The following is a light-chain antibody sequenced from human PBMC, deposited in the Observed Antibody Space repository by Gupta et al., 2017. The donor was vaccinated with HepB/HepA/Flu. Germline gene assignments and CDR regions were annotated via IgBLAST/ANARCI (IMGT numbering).Light chain of an antibody. CDR1: SSNIGNNY. V-gene: IGLV1-51*02. J-gene: IGLJ1*01. CDR3: GTWDSSLSAEV. Sequence: QSVLTQPPSVSAAPGQTVTSSCSGSSSNIGNNYVSWYQQLPGTAPKLLIYENNKRPSGIPDRFSGSKSGTSATLGITGLQTGDEADYYCGTWDSSLSAEVFGTGTKVTVL. CDR2: ENN.